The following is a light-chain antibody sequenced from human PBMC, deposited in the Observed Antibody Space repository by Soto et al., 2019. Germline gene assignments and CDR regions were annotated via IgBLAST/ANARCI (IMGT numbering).Light chain of an antibody. CDR2: DVS. CDR1: QSVSSY. J-gene: IGKJ4*01. CDR3: QKRVNGPT. V-gene: IGKV3-11*01. Sequence: EIVLTQSPATLSLSPGERATLSCRASQSVSSYLSWYQQKPGQAPRLLIFDVSKRATGIPARFSGSGSGTEFTLTISSLEPENFAVYYCQKRVNGPTFGGGTKVEIK.